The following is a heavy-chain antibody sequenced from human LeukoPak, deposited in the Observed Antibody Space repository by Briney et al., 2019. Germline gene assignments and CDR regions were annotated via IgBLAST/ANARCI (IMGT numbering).Heavy chain of an antibody. V-gene: IGHV3-30-3*01. CDR1: GFTFSSYA. J-gene: IGHJ4*02. Sequence: GRSLRLSCAASGFTFSSYAMPWVRQAPGKGLEWVAVISYDGSNKYYADSVKGRFTISRDNSKNTLYLQMNSLRAEDTAVYYCAREETTDTSYDYWGQGTLVTVSS. CDR2: ISYDGSNK. CDR3: AREETTDTSYDY. D-gene: IGHD1-26*01.